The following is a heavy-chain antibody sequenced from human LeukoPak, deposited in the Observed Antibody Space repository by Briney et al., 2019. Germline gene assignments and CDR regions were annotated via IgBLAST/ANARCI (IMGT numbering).Heavy chain of an antibody. V-gene: IGHV7-4-1*02. J-gene: IGHJ6*02. Sequence: ASVKVSCKASGYTFTSYAMNWVRQAPGQGLEWMGWINTNTGNPTYAQGFTGRFVFSLDTSVSTAYLQISSLKAEDTAVYYCARDPRWPLHRDYYYGMDVWGQGTTVTVSS. CDR3: ARDPRWPLHRDYYYGMDV. D-gene: IGHD4-23*01. CDR2: INTNTGNP. CDR1: GYTFTSYA.